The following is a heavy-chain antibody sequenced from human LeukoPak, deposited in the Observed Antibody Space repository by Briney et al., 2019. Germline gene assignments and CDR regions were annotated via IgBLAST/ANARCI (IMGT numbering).Heavy chain of an antibody. CDR2: IYTSGST. CDR3: ARDPRPLLGYCSSTSCQMGYYFDY. CDR1: GGSISSYY. V-gene: IGHV4-4*07. Sequence: SETLSLTCTVSGGSISSYYWSWIRQPAGKGLEWIGRIYTSGSTNYNPSLKSRVTMSVDTSKNQFSLKLSSVTAADTAVYYCARDPRPLLGYCSSTSCQMGYYFDYWGQGTLVTVSS. J-gene: IGHJ4*02. D-gene: IGHD2-2*01.